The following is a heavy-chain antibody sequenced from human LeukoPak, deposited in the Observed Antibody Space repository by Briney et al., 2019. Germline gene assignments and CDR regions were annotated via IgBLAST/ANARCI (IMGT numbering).Heavy chain of an antibody. CDR1: GGSISSYY. D-gene: IGHD3-22*01. V-gene: IGHV4-59*01. J-gene: IGHJ4*02. CDR2: MYYSGST. CDR3: ARGSEDSSGYSFDY. Sequence: PSETLSLTCTVSGGSISSYYWSWIRQPPGKGLEWIGYMYYSGSTNYNPSLRSRVTILVDTSKNQFSLKLSSMTAADTAVYYCARGSEDSSGYSFDYWGQGTLVTVSS.